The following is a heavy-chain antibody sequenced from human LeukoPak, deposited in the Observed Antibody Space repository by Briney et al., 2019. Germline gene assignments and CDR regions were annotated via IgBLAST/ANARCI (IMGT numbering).Heavy chain of an antibody. CDR3: ARGRTPRRSLSWFDP. D-gene: IGHD2-15*01. CDR2: ISYDGSNN. Sequence: GGSLSLSCAASGFTLSSYAMHWVRQAPGKGLEWVAFISYDGSNNYYADSVKGRFTISRDNSKNTLYLQMNSLTAEDTAVYYCARGRTPRRSLSWFDPWGQGTLVTVSS. J-gene: IGHJ5*02. CDR1: GFTLSSYA. V-gene: IGHV3-30*01.